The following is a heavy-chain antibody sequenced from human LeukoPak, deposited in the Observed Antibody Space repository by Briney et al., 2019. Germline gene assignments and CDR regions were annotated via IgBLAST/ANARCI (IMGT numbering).Heavy chain of an antibody. CDR3: ARSLGDPGAYYYYYMDV. J-gene: IGHJ6*03. D-gene: IGHD2-21*02. V-gene: IGHV4-38-2*02. CDR2: IYHSGRT. CDR1: GYSISSGYY. Sequence: SETLSLTCTVSGYSISSGYYWGWIRQPPGKGLERIGSIYHSGRTFYNPSLKSRVTISVDTSKNEFSLKLSSVTAADTAVYYCARSLGDPGAYYYYYMDVWGKGTTVTISS.